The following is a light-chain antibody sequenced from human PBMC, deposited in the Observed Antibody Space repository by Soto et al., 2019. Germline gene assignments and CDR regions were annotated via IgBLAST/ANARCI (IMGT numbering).Light chain of an antibody. CDR2: GAS. V-gene: IGKV3-20*01. CDR3: QQYETSPRT. CDR1: QTIISAY. J-gene: IGKJ1*01. Sequence: VLTQSPGTLSLSPGERATLSCRASQTIISAYLAWFQQKPGQAPRLLIYGASCRATGIPDRFSGSGSGTDFTLTISSLEPEDFAVYYCQQYETSPRTFGQGTKVDNK.